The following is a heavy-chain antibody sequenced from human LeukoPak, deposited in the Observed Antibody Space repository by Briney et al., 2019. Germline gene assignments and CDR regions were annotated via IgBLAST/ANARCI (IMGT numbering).Heavy chain of an antibody. J-gene: IGHJ4*02. Sequence: SETLSLTCTVSGGSISSSVYYWGWIRQPPGKGLEWIGSIYYSGSTYYNPSLKRRVTISVDTSKNHFSLKLSSVTAADTAVYYCARHSLSLIVLPPRSYFDYWGQGTLVTVSS. D-gene: IGHD2/OR15-2a*01. CDR3: ARHSLSLIVLPPRSYFDY. CDR2: IYYSGST. CDR1: GGSISSSVYY. V-gene: IGHV4-39*01.